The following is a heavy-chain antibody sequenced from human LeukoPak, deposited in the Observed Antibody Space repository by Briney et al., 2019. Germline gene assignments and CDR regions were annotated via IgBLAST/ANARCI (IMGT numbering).Heavy chain of an antibody. J-gene: IGHJ4*02. Sequence: GGSLRLSCAASGFTFSDYYMSWVRQAPGNGLQWVPYISSSGSTIYYADSVKGRFTISRDNAKNSLYLQMNSLRVEDTAVYYCARASSGTYSETDYWGQGTLVTVSS. V-gene: IGHV3-11*04. CDR1: GFTFSDYY. D-gene: IGHD1-26*01. CDR3: ARASSGTYSETDY. CDR2: ISSSGSTI.